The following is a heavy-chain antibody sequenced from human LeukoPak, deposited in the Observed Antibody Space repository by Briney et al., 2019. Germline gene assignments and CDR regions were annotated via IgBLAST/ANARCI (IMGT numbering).Heavy chain of an antibody. V-gene: IGHV1-18*01. Sequence: ASVKVSCKASGYTFTSYGISWVRQAPGQGLEWMGWISAYNGNTNYAQKLQGRVTMTTDTSTSTAYMELRSLRSDDTAVYYCARETTVTTIFDYYYYMDVRGKGTTVTISS. CDR2: ISAYNGNT. J-gene: IGHJ6*03. D-gene: IGHD4-17*01. CDR1: GYTFTSYG. CDR3: ARETTVTTIFDYYYYMDV.